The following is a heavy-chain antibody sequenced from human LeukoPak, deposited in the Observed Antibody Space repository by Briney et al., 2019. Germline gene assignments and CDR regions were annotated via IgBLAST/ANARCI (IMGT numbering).Heavy chain of an antibody. Sequence: AGGSLRLSCAASGFTSSSYSMNWVRQAPGKGLEWVSSISSSSSYIYYADSVKGRFTISRDNAKNSLYLQMNSLRAEDTAVYYCARDWRLSRWNQPDAFDIWGQGTMVTVSS. J-gene: IGHJ3*02. CDR1: GFTSSSYS. CDR3: ARDWRLSRWNQPDAFDI. V-gene: IGHV3-21*01. D-gene: IGHD5-12*01. CDR2: ISSSSSYI.